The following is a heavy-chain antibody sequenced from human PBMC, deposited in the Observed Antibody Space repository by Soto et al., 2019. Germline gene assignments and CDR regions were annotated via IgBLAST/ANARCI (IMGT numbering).Heavy chain of an antibody. CDR1: GGSISSSSHY. CDR2: ISYSGNT. CDR3: ARHVAVTGTNWYFDL. J-gene: IGHJ2*01. V-gene: IGHV4-39*01. Sequence: QLQLQESGPGLVKPSETLSLTCAVSGGSISSSSHYWGWIRQPPGKGLEWIGSISYSGNTYYIPALKSRDTISVDTSRNQFSLKLTAVTAAYTAVYYCARHVAVTGTNWYFDLWGRGTLVTFSP. D-gene: IGHD6-19*01.